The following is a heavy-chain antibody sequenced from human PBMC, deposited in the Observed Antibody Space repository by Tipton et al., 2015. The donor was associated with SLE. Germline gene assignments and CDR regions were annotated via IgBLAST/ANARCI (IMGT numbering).Heavy chain of an antibody. D-gene: IGHD6-6*01. CDR3: ISSVFPPTYNWFDP. V-gene: IGHV4-61*09. J-gene: IGHJ5*02. CDR2: IYTSGST. CDR1: GGSISSGSYY. Sequence: TLSLTCTVSGGSISSGSYYWSWIRQPAGKGLEWIGHIYTSGSTNYNPSLKSRVTISVDTSKNQFSLKLSSVTAADTAVYYCISSVFPPTYNWFDPWGQGTLVTVSS.